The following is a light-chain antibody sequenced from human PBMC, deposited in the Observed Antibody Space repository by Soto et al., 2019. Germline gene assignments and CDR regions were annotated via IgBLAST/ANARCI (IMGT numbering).Light chain of an antibody. V-gene: IGKV3-11*01. CDR3: QQRSNWPAT. CDR1: QSSSTY. Sequence: EVVLTQSPATLSLSPGERATVSCRAGQSSSTYLAWYQQKPGRAPRLLIYDASNRATGIPARFSGSGSGTDFTLIISSLEPEDSAVYYCQQRSNWPATFGPGTTVEIK. J-gene: IGKJ3*01. CDR2: DAS.